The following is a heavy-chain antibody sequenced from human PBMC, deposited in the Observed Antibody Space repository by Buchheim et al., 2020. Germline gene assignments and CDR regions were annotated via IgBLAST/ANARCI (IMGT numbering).Heavy chain of an antibody. V-gene: IGHV4-39*07. J-gene: IGHJ6*02. CDR1: GGSISSSSYY. CDR2: IYYSGST. Sequence: QLQLQESGPGLVKPSETLSLTCTVSGGSISSSSYYWGWIRQPPGKGLEWIGSIYYSGSTYYNPSLKSRVTISVDTSQNQFSLKLSSVTAADTAVYYCARDKQITMVRGVIEYYYYGMDVWGQGTT. CDR3: ARDKQITMVRGVIEYYYYGMDV. D-gene: IGHD3-10*01.